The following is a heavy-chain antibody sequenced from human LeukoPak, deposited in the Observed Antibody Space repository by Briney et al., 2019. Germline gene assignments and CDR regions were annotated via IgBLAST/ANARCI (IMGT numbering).Heavy chain of an antibody. D-gene: IGHD6-19*01. V-gene: IGHV3-11*01. J-gene: IGHJ4*02. CDR3: ARDRTLYSSGWYNY. Sequence: GGSLRLSCAASGFTFSDYYMTWIRQAPGKGLEWVSYISSSGSTIHYADSVKGRFTISRDNAKNSLYLQMNSLRAEDTAVYYCARDRTLYSSGWYNYWRQGTLVTVSS. CDR1: GFTFSDYY. CDR2: ISSSGSTI.